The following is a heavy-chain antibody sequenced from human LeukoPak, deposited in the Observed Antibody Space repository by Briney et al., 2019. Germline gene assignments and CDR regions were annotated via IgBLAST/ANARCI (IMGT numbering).Heavy chain of an antibody. J-gene: IGHJ5*02. CDR2: INPNTGGT. V-gene: IGHV1-2*06. CDR1: GYTFTGYY. D-gene: IGHD6-13*01. Sequence: SVKVSCKASGYTFTGYYIHWVRQAPGQGLEWMGRINPNTGGTDYQGRVTMTRDTSITTAYMELSRLTSDDTAIYYCAKVPPSITAAGNWLGPWGQGALVTVSS. CDR3: AKVPPSITAAGNWLGP.